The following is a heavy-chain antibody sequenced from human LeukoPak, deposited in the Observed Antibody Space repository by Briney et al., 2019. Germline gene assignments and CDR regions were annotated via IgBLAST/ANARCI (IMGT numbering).Heavy chain of an antibody. V-gene: IGHV3-23*05. CDR3: ATVKYDYGDPVGWFDP. CDR1: GFPFSTSA. J-gene: IGHJ5*02. Sequence: GGSLRLSCATSGFPFSTSAMTWVRQAPGKGLEWVSHIPSTGTTYYADSVRGRFSISRDNAKNTLFLLMTSLRAEDTAVYYCATVKYDYGDPVGWFDPWGQGTLVTVSS. CDR2: IPSTGTT. D-gene: IGHD4-17*01.